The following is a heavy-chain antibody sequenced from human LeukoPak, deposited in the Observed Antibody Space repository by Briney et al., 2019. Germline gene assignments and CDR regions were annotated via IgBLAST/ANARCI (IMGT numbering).Heavy chain of an antibody. V-gene: IGHV4-59*01. Sequence: PSETLSLTCSVSGGSFSTYYWSWIRQPPGKGLEWIAYMYYTGSTNYNPSPKSRVNISIDTSKNHFSLRLSSVTAADKAGYYCATYHFRGAASHYFDYWGQGALVTVSS. CDR3: ATYHFRGAASHYFDY. CDR1: GGSFSTYY. CDR2: MYYTGST. D-gene: IGHD3-10*01. J-gene: IGHJ4*02.